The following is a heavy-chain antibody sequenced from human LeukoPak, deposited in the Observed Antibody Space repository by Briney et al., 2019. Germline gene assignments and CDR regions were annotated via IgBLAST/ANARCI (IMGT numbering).Heavy chain of an antibody. CDR3: ARHVRGIDY. CDR2: IYYSGSA. J-gene: IGHJ4*02. CDR1: GGSISSYY. V-gene: IGHV4-59*08. Sequence: SETLSLTCTVSGGSISSYYRSWIRQPPGKGLEWIGYIYYSGSANYNPSLKSRVTISVDTSKNQFSLKLSSVTAADTAVYYCARHVRGIDYWGQGTLVTVSS. D-gene: IGHD3-10*01.